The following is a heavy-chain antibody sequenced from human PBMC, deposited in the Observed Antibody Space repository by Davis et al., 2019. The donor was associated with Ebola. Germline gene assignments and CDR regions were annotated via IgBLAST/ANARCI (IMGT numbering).Heavy chain of an antibody. J-gene: IGHJ4*02. CDR1: GFTVSSNY. CDR3: AIVTVDTAMGKKVWRDY. Sequence: GESLKISCAASGFTVSSNYMSWVRQAPGKGLEWVSVIYSGGSTYYADSVKSRFTISRDNSKNTLYLQMNSLRAEDTAVYYCAIVTVDTAMGKKVWRDYWGQGTLVTVSS. D-gene: IGHD5-18*01. CDR2: IYSGGST. V-gene: IGHV3-53*01.